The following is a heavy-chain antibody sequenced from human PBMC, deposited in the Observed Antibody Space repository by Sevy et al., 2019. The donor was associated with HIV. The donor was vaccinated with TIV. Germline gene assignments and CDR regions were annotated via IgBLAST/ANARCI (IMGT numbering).Heavy chain of an antibody. J-gene: IGHJ4*02. CDR2: IRSRVNSHAT. D-gene: IGHD3-9*01. Sequence: GGSLRLSCAASGFTFSGSAMHWVRQASGKGLEWVGRIRSRVNSHATAYAASVEGRFTISRDDSENTAFLQMSSLKTGDTAVYYCTASMKTDVLRYFDWLEEPPFDHWGQGTLVTVSS. V-gene: IGHV3-73*01. CDR3: TASMKTDVLRYFDWLEEPPFDH. CDR1: GFTFSGSA.